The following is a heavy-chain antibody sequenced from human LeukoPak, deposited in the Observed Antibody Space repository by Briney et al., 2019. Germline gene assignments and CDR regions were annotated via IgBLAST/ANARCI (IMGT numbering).Heavy chain of an antibody. CDR1: GGSISSYY. CDR3: ARGRVSSSSWYSTYYYYFYMDV. CDR2: MYYSGST. Sequence: PSETLSLTCTVSGGSISSYYWSWIRQPPGKGLEWIGYMYYSGSTNYNPSLKSRVTISIDTSKNRFSLKLNSVTAADTAVYFCARGRVSSSSWYSTYYYYFYMDVWGKGTTVTVSS. V-gene: IGHV4-59*01. J-gene: IGHJ6*03. D-gene: IGHD6-13*01.